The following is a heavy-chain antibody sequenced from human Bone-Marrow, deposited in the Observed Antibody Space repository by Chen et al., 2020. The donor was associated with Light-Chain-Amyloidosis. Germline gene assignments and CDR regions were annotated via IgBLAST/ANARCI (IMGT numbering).Heavy chain of an antibody. Sequence: QVQLVESGGGLVKPGGSLRLSCAASGFTFSAYYMSWIRQAPGKGLEWVSDISTSGRTIFYADSVKGRFIISRDNAKNSLYLQMNGLRAGDTAVYYCARGQGTWSGYADYWGQGTQVTVSS. CDR1: GFTFSAYY. J-gene: IGHJ4*02. CDR2: ISTSGRTI. V-gene: IGHV3-11*01. D-gene: IGHD3-3*01. CDR3: ARGQGTWSGYADY.